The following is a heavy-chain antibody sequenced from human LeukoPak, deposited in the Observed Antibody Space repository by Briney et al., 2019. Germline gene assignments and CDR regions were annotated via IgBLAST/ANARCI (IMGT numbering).Heavy chain of an antibody. Sequence: ASVKVSCKASGHTFTSYGISWVRQAPGQGLEWMGWISAYNGNTNYAQKLQGRVTMTTDTSTSTAYMELRSLRSDDTAVYYCARVGYCSSTSCYGLGGMDVWGQGTTVTVSS. D-gene: IGHD2-2*01. V-gene: IGHV1-18*01. CDR3: ARVGYCSSTSCYGLGGMDV. J-gene: IGHJ6*02. CDR1: GHTFTSYG. CDR2: ISAYNGNT.